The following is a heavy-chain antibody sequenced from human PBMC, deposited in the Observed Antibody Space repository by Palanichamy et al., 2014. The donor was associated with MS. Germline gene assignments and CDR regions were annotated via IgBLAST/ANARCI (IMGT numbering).Heavy chain of an antibody. J-gene: IGHJ4*02. CDR3: ARDVFDIVVVVAATTPGY. V-gene: IGHV1-18*01. CDR1: GYTFTSYG. D-gene: IGHD2-15*01. Sequence: QVQLVQSGAEVKKPGPSVKVSCKASGYTFTSYGISWVRQAPGQGLEWMGWISAYNGNTNYAQKLQGRVTMTTDTSTSTAYMELRSLRSDDTAVYYCARDVFDIVVVVAATTPGYWGQGTLVTVSS. CDR2: ISAYNGNT.